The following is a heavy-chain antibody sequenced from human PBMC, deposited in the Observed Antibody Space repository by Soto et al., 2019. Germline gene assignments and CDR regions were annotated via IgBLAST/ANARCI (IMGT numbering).Heavy chain of an antibody. CDR3: ARTWIQLYYYGMDV. V-gene: IGHV1-8*01. D-gene: IGHD5-18*01. J-gene: IGHJ6*02. CDR1: GYTFTSYD. Sequence: QVQLVQSGAEVKKPGASVKVSCKASGYTFTSYDINWVRQATGQGLEWMGWMNPNSGNTGYAQKFQGRVTXNRXTXISTAYMELSSLRSEDTAVYYCARTWIQLYYYGMDVWGQGTTVTVSS. CDR2: MNPNSGNT.